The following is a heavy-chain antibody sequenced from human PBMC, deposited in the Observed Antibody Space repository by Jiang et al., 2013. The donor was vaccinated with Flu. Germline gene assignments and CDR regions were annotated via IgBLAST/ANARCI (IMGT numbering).Heavy chain of an antibody. CDR2: IYHSGST. CDR1: GYSISSGYY. D-gene: IGHD3-22*01. Sequence: LLKPSETLSLTCAVSGYSISSGYYWGWIRQPPGKGLEWIGSIYHSGSTYYNPSLKSRVTISVDTSKNQFSLKLSSVTAADTAVYYCARDLRVGAVYDSSGYYYGYWGQGTLVTVSS. J-gene: IGHJ4*02. CDR3: ARDLRVGAVYDSSGYYYGY. V-gene: IGHV4-38-2*02.